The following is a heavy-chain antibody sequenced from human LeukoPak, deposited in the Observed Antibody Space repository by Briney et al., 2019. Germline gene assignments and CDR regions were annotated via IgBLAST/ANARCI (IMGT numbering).Heavy chain of an antibody. CDR3: AEWQYGVGFDS. V-gene: IGHV3-23*01. D-gene: IGHD3-10*01. CDR1: RFTFSSYV. CDR2: ISGSDDKT. J-gene: IGHJ4*02. Sequence: GGSLRLSCAASRFTFSSYVMNWVRQAPGKGLEWVSAISGSDDKTYYADSVQGRFTISRDNSKNTLYLQMNSLRAEDTAVYYCAEWQYGVGFDSWGQGTLVTVSS.